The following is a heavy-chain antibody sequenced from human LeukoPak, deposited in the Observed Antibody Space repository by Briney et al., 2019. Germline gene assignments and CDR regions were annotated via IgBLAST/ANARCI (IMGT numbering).Heavy chain of an antibody. J-gene: IGHJ4*02. V-gene: IGHV3-30*02. CDR3: AKDLRGYSYGLDY. Sequence: PGGSLRLSCAASGFTFSSYGMHWVRQAPGKGLEWVAFIRYDGSNKYYADSVKGRCTISRDNSKNTLYLQMNSLRAEDTAVYYCAKDLRGYSYGLDYWGQGTLVTVSS. CDR2: IRYDGSNK. D-gene: IGHD5-18*01. CDR1: GFTFSSYG.